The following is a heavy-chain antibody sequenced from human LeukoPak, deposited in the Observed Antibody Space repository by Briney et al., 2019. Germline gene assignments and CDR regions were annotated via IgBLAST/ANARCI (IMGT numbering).Heavy chain of an antibody. Sequence: SETLSLTCTVSGGSISSYFWTWIRQPPGKGLEWIAYISSSGSTNYNPSLESRVTISVDTSKNQFSLKLNSVTAADTAVYYCARVSVVVVAATLEDGMDVWGQGTTVTVSS. V-gene: IGHV4-59*12. D-gene: IGHD2-15*01. J-gene: IGHJ6*02. CDR3: ARVSVVVVAATLEDGMDV. CDR1: GGSISSYF. CDR2: ISSSGST.